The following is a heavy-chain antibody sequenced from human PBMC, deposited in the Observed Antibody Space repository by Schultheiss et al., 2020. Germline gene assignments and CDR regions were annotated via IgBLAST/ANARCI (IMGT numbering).Heavy chain of an antibody. CDR3: ARGLRYFDWLLSN. Sequence: SETLSLTCTVSGGSISSYFWSWIRQPAGKGLEWIGRIYASGSTNYNPSLKSRVTMSVDTSKNQFSLKLSSVTAADTAVYYCARGLRYFDWLLSNWGQGTLVTVSS. D-gene: IGHD3-9*01. CDR2: IYASGST. V-gene: IGHV4-4*07. CDR1: GGSISSYF. J-gene: IGHJ4*02.